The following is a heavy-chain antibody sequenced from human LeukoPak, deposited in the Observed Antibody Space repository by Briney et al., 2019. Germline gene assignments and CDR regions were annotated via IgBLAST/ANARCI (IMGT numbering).Heavy chain of an antibody. CDR2: VSYDGRRE. V-gene: IGHV3-30*18. CDR1: GFTLNTYG. D-gene: IGHD4-17*01. Sequence: GGSLRLSCTASGFTLNTYGMHWVRQAPGKGLEWVAMVSYDGRREYVADSVKGRFTNSRDISKNTLNLQMNSLRAEDTAVYYCAKERYPTAVSMNGLDVWGQGTTVTVSS. J-gene: IGHJ6*02. CDR3: AKERYPTAVSMNGLDV.